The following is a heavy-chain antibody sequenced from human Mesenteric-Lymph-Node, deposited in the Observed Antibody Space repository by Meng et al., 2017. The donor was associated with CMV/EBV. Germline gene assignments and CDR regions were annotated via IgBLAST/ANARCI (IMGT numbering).Heavy chain of an antibody. CDR3: ARDPRISAAPYFDY. D-gene: IGHD6-13*01. Sequence: LRLSCAIPGDSVTSNSAAGNWIRQSPSRGREWLGRTYYRSKWYNDYVVSVKSRITINPDTSKNQFSLQLNSVTPEDTAVYYCARDPRISAAPYFDYWGQGTLVTVSS. CDR1: GDSVTSNSAA. V-gene: IGHV6-1*01. CDR2: TYYRSKWYN. J-gene: IGHJ4*02.